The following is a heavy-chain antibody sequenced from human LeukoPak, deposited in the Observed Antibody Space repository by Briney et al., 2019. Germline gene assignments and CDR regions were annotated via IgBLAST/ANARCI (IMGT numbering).Heavy chain of an antibody. Sequence: GGSLRLSCAASGFTFSSYSMNWVRQAPGKGLEWVSSIISSSSYVYYADSVKGRFTISRDNAKNSLYLKMNSLRAEDTAVYYCARDIRSLAVAGMDWFDPWGQGTLVTVSS. CDR3: ARDIRSLAVAGMDWFDP. J-gene: IGHJ5*02. CDR2: IISSSSYV. V-gene: IGHV3-21*01. CDR1: GFTFSSYS. D-gene: IGHD6-19*01.